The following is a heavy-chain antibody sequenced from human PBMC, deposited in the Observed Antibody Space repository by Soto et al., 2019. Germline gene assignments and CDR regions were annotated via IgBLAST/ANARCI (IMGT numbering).Heavy chain of an antibody. J-gene: IGHJ6*02. CDR2: MNPNSGNT. V-gene: IGHV1-8*01. Sequence: ASVKVSCKASGGTFTSYDINWVRQATGQGLEWMGWMNPNSGNTGYAQKFQGRVTMTRNTSISTAYMELSSLRSEDTAVYYCARGKAVRHYYYYGMDVWGQGTTVTVSS. CDR1: GGTFTSYD. CDR3: ARGKAVRHYYYYGMDV. D-gene: IGHD4-4*01.